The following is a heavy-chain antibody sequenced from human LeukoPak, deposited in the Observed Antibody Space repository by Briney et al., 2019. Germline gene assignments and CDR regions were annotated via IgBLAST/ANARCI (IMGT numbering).Heavy chain of an antibody. CDR1: GFIFNNYA. CDR3: AKGDNNWSHFDY. D-gene: IGHD1-1*01. Sequence: GGSLRLSCAASGFIFNNYAMSWVRQAPGQGLECVSVISDNGAGTNYADSVKGRFTISRDNSKNTMYLRMNSLRVEDTAVYFCAKGDNNWSHFDYWGQGTLVTVSS. CDR2: ISDNGAGT. J-gene: IGHJ4*02. V-gene: IGHV3-23*01.